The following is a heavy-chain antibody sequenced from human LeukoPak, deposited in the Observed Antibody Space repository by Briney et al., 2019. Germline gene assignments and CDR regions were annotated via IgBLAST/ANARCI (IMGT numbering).Heavy chain of an antibody. CDR3: ARRGRSSSLDVPWFDP. CDR2: IIPILGIA. D-gene: IGHD6-6*01. CDR1: GGTFSSYA. Sequence: GASVKVSCKASGGTFSSYAISWVRQAPGQGLEWMGRIIPILGIANYAQKFQGRVTITADKSTSTAYMELSSLRSEDTAVYYCARRGRSSSLDVPWFDPWGQGTLVTVSS. J-gene: IGHJ5*02. V-gene: IGHV1-69*04.